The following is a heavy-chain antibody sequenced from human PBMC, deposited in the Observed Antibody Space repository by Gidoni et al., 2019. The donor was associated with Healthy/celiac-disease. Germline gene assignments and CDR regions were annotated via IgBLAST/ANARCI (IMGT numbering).Heavy chain of an antibody. J-gene: IGHJ4*02. V-gene: IGHV4-38-2*02. CDR2: IYHSGST. CDR1: GSSISSGYY. D-gene: IGHD2-21*01. CDR3: AGERDCYFDY. Sequence: QVQLQESGPGLVKPSETLSLTCTVSGSSISSGYYWGWIRQPPGKGLEWIGSIYHSGSTYYNPSLKSRVTISVDTSKNQFSLKLSSGTAADTAVYYCAGERDCYFDYWGQGTLVTVSS.